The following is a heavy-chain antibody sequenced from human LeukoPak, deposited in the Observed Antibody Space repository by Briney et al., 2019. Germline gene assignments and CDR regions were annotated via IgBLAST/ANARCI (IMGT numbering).Heavy chain of an antibody. CDR3: ARHLDYYGSGSYLGL. CDR2: IHYSGIT. J-gene: IGHJ4*02. Sequence: SETLSLTCVVSGGSISGSSHYWGWVRQPPGKGLEWIGSIHYSGITYYSPSLKSPVTISVDTSKNQFSLKLTSVTAADTAVYYCARHLDYYGSGSYLGLWGQGTQVTVSS. CDR1: GGSISGSSHY. V-gene: IGHV4-39*01. D-gene: IGHD3-10*01.